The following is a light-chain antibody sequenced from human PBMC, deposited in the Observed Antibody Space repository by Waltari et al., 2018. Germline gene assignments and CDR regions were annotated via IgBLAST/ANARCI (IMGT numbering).Light chain of an antibody. Sequence: SFELTQPPSVSVSPGQTAKITCSGDALPKQYAYWYQQKPSQAPVLLIYKDTERPSGIPERFSGSSSGTTITLTISGVRAEDEADYYCQSADSSGSYSVVFGGGTKLTVL. CDR2: KDT. J-gene: IGLJ2*01. V-gene: IGLV3-25*03. CDR1: ALPKQY. CDR3: QSADSSGSYSVV.